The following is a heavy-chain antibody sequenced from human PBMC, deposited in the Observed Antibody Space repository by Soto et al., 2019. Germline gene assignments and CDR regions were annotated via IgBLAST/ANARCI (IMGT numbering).Heavy chain of an antibody. D-gene: IGHD3-3*01. Sequence: QVQLVQSGAEVKKPGASVKVSCKASGYTFTSYAMHWVRQAPGQRLEWMGWINAGNGNTKYSQKFQGRVTITWDTSASTAYMELSSLRSEDTAVYYCARDNRSITIFGVVIRMRAFDIWGQGTMVTVSS. J-gene: IGHJ3*02. V-gene: IGHV1-3*01. CDR2: INAGNGNT. CDR3: ARDNRSITIFGVVIRMRAFDI. CDR1: GYTFTSYA.